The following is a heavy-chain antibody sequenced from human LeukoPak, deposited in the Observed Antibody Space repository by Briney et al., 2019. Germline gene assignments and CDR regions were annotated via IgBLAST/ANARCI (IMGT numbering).Heavy chain of an antibody. Sequence: GASVKVSCKASGGTFSSYAISWVRQAPGQGLEWMGGIIPICGTANYAQKFQGGVTITTDESTSTAYMELSSLRSEDTAVYYCASFLVTAAGNWFDPWGQGTLVTVSS. CDR2: IIPICGTA. CDR1: GGTFSSYA. D-gene: IGHD6-13*01. J-gene: IGHJ5*02. V-gene: IGHV1-69*05. CDR3: ASFLVTAAGNWFDP.